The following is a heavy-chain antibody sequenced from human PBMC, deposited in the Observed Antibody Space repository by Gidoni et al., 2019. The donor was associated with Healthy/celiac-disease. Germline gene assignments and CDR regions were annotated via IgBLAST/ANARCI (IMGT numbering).Heavy chain of an antibody. CDR3: ARGGGWYTLNTGGFAY. J-gene: IGHJ4*02. D-gene: IGHD6-19*01. V-gene: IGHV4-31*03. CDR1: GGSISSGGYY. Sequence: QVQLQESGPGLVKPSQTLSLTCTVSGGSISSGGYYWSWIRQHPGKGLEWIGYIYYSGSTDYNPSLKSRVIISVDTSKNQFSLKLSSVTAADTAVYYCARGGGWYTLNTGGFAYWGQGTLVTVSS. CDR2: IYYSGST.